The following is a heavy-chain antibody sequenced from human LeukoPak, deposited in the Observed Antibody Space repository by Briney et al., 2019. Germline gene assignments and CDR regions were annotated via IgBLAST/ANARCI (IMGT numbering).Heavy chain of an antibody. CDR3: ARAGGSIAAGGTEGINFHH. V-gene: IGHV4-59*01. D-gene: IGHD6-13*01. CDR2: IYYTGCT. CDR1: VCFLSRYY. Sequence: SETLSLTRTVSVCFLSRYYWRWLRQPPAKGLEGIGYIYYTGCTNYNPSLKSRVAISLDTLKSQVSLKLTSVTAADTAVYYCARAGGSIAAGGTEGINFHHWGQGTLVTVSS. J-gene: IGHJ1*01.